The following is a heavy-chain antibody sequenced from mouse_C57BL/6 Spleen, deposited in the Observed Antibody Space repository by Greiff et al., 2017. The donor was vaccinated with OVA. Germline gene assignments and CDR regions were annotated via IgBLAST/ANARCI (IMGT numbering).Heavy chain of an antibody. CDR2: INPGSGGT. Sequence: QVQLQQSGAELVRPGTSVKVSCKASGYAFTNYLIEWVKQRPGQGLEWIGVINPGSGGTNYNEKFKGKATLTADKSSSTAYMQLSSLTSEDSAVYFCATGNVSSYDWFAYWGQGTLVTVSA. J-gene: IGHJ3*01. CDR1: GYAFTNYL. CDR3: ATGNVSSYDWFAY. V-gene: IGHV1-54*01. D-gene: IGHD1-1*01.